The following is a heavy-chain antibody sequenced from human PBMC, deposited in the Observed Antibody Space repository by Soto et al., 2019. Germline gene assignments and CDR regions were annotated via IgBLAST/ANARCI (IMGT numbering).Heavy chain of an antibody. D-gene: IGHD4-4*01. V-gene: IGHV3-7*03. J-gene: IGHJ5*02. Sequence: EIQLMQSGGGLVRPGGSLRLSCAASGFSFSSYWMSWVRQAPGKGREWVANIKEDGGEQHYVDSVKGRFTISRDNTENSLVLQMNNLRAEDSAIYYCAITTSTVSYWFDPWGPGTQVTVSS. CDR2: IKEDGGEQ. CDR1: GFSFSSYW. CDR3: AITTSTVSYWFDP.